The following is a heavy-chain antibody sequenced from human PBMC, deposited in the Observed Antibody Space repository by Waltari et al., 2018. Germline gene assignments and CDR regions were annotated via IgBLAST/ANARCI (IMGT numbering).Heavy chain of an antibody. Sequence: EVQLVESGGGLVQPGGSLRLSCAASGFTFSSDSMNWVRQAPGKGLEWVSYISSSSSTIYYADSVKGRFTISRDNAKNSLYLQMNSLRAEDTAVYYCAILGYGMDVWGQGTTVTVSS. J-gene: IGHJ6*02. CDR1: GFTFSSDS. CDR2: ISSSSSTI. V-gene: IGHV3-48*01. CDR3: AILGYGMDV. D-gene: IGHD7-27*01.